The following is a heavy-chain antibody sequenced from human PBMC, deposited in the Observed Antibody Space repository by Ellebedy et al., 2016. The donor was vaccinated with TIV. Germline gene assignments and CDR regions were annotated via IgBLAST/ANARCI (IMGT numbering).Heavy chain of an antibody. CDR2: IHHRGST. D-gene: IGHD2/OR15-2a*01. V-gene: IGHV4-38-2*02. Sequence: SETLSLXCTVSGYSLNNGYFWGWIRQPPGKGLDWIATIHHRGSTYYNPSLPSRVTISIDTSMNQFSLRLRSVTAADTAIYYCARDREFFYDNKNFDYWGQGALVTVSS. CDR1: GYSLNNGYF. J-gene: IGHJ4*02. CDR3: ARDREFFYDNKNFDY.